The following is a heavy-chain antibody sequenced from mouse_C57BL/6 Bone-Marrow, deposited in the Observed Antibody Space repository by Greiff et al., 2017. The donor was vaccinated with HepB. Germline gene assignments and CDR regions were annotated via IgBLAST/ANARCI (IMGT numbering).Heavy chain of an antibody. J-gene: IGHJ3*01. CDR3: ARRENGNSGAY. Sequence: EVKLLESGPGLVKPSQSLSLTCSVTGYSITSGYYWNWIRQFPGNKLEWMGYISYDGSNNYNPSLKNRISITRDTSKNQFFLKLNSVTTEDTATYYCARRENGNSGAYWGQGTLVTVSA. D-gene: IGHD2-1*01. CDR1: GYSITSGYY. V-gene: IGHV3-6*01. CDR2: ISYDGSN.